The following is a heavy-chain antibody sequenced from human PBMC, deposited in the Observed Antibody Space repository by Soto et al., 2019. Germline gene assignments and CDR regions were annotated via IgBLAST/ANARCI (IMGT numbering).Heavy chain of an antibody. CDR1: GYTFTGYY. CDR2: INPNTGGT. J-gene: IGHJ3*02. D-gene: IGHD1-26*01. Sequence: SVKVSCEASGYTFTGYYIHWVRQAPGQGLEWMGWINPNTGGTNYAQKFQGRVTMTRDTSISTAYMELSTLKSDDAAVYYCARLMDPYSGPHLDIWGQGTMVTVSS. CDR3: ARLMDPYSGPHLDI. V-gene: IGHV1-2*02.